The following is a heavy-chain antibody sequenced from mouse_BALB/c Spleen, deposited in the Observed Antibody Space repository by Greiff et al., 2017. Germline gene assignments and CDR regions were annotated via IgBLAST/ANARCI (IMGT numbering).Heavy chain of an antibody. CDR1: GFTFSSYT. CDR3: ARQELGRGYFDY. J-gene: IGHJ2*01. D-gene: IGHD4-1*01. Sequence: DVKLVESGGGLVQPGGSLKLSCAASGFTFSSYTMSWVRQTPEKRLEWVAYISNGGGSTYYPDTVKGRFTISRDNAKNTLYLQMSSLKSEDTAMYYCARQELGRGYFDYWGQGTTLTVSS. V-gene: IGHV5-12-2*01. CDR2: ISNGGGST.